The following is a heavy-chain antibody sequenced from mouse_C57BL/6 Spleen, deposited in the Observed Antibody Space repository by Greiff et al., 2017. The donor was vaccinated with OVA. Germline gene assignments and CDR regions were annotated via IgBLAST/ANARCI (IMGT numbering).Heavy chain of an antibody. J-gene: IGHJ2*01. Sequence: VQLKESGPELVKPGASVKMSCKASGYTFTDYNMHWVKQSHGKSLEWIGYINPNNGGTSYNQKFKGKATLTVNKSSSTAYMELRSLTSEDSAVYYCARWGNYYYYGSSYVEYFDYWGQGTTLTVSS. V-gene: IGHV1-22*01. CDR1: GYTFTDYN. D-gene: IGHD1-1*01. CDR2: INPNNGGT. CDR3: ARWGNYYYYGSSYVEYFDY.